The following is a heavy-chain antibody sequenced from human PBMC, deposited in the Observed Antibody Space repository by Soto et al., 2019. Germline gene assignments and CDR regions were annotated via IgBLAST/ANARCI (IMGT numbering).Heavy chain of an antibody. CDR1: GGTFSSYT. CDR2: IIPILGIA. CDR3: ARTKESGDNKVLRFLEWLGGWFDP. Sequence: QVQLVQSGAEVKKPGSSVKVSCKASGGTFSSYTISWVRQAPGQGLEWMGRIIPILGIANYAQKFQGRVTITADKSTSTAYMELSSLRSEDTAVYYCARTKESGDNKVLRFLEWLGGWFDPWGQGPLVTVSS. D-gene: IGHD3-3*01. V-gene: IGHV1-69*02. J-gene: IGHJ5*02.